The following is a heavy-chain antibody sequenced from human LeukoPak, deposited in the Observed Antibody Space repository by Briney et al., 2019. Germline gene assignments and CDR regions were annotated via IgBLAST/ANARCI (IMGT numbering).Heavy chain of an antibody. Sequence: ASVKVSCKASGYTFTCYYMHWVRQAPGQGLEWMGRINPNSGGTNYAQKFQGRVTMTRDTSISTAYMELSRLRSDDTAVYYCARDRGRWELLPDYWGQGTLVTVSS. CDR1: GYTFTCYY. V-gene: IGHV1-2*06. CDR2: INPNSGGT. CDR3: ARDRGRWELLPDY. J-gene: IGHJ4*02. D-gene: IGHD1-26*01.